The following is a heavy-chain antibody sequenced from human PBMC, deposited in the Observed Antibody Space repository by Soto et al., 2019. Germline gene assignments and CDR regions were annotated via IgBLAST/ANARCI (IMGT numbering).Heavy chain of an antibody. J-gene: IGHJ4*02. CDR2: ISGSGGST. D-gene: IGHD1-26*01. V-gene: IGHV3-23*01. CDR1: GFTFSTYA. Sequence: PGGSLRLSCAASGFTFSTYAMSWVRQAPGKGLERVSAISGSGGSTYFADSVKGRFTISRDNSKNTLYLQMNSLRAEDTAVYYCAKDTMGAPVDYWGQGTLVTVSS. CDR3: AKDTMGAPVDY.